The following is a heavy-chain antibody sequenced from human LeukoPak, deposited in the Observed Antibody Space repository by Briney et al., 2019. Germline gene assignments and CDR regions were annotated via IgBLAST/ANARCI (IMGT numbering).Heavy chain of an antibody. D-gene: IGHD1-26*01. CDR3: GRGRYDALDI. CDR1: GYTCSNYD. Sequence: GGSLRLSCADTGYTCSNYDMLWVPQTTGKGLEWVADIDTAGDSTYPGSVKGRFTISRENAKNSLYLQMNSLRTGDTAVYYCGRGRYDALDIWGQGTTVIVSS. CDR2: IDTAGDS. J-gene: IGHJ3*02. V-gene: IGHV3-13*01.